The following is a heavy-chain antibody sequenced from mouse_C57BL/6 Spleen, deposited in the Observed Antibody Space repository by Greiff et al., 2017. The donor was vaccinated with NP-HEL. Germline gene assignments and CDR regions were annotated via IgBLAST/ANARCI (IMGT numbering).Heavy chain of an antibody. CDR2: INPYNGDT. CDR3: ASSDGYYPYFDY. J-gene: IGHJ2*01. V-gene: IGHV1-20*01. Sequence: LVESGPELVKPGDSVKICCKASGYSFTGYFMNWVMQSHGKSLEWIGRINPYNGDTFYNQKFKGKATLTVDKSSSTAHMELRSLTSEDSAVYYCASSDGYYPYFDYWGQGTTLTVSS. D-gene: IGHD2-3*01. CDR1: GYSFTGYF.